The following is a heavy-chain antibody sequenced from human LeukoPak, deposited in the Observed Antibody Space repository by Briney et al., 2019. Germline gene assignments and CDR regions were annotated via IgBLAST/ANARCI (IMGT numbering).Heavy chain of an antibody. CDR2: INHSGST. V-gene: IGHV4-34*01. Sequence: SETPSLTCAVYGGSFSGYYCSWIRQPPGKRLEWIGEINHSGSTNYNPSLKSRVTISVDTSKNQFSLKLSSVTAADTAVYYCARSRVTPLWYFDYWGQGTLVTVSS. CDR3: ARSRVTPLWYFDY. CDR1: GGSFSGYY. D-gene: IGHD2-21*02. J-gene: IGHJ4*02.